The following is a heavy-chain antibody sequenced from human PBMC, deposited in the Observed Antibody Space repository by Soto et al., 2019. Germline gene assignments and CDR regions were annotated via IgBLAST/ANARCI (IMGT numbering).Heavy chain of an antibody. CDR1: GFTFDDYT. CDR3: AKDIKEDSSGDEGYYYGMDV. D-gene: IGHD3-22*01. Sequence: GGSLRLSCAASGFTFDDYTMHWVRQAPGKGLEWVSLISWDGGSTYYADSVKGRFTISRDNSKNSLYLQMNSLRTEDTALYYCAKDIKEDSSGDEGYYYGMDVWGQGTTVTVSS. J-gene: IGHJ6*02. CDR2: ISWDGGST. V-gene: IGHV3-43*01.